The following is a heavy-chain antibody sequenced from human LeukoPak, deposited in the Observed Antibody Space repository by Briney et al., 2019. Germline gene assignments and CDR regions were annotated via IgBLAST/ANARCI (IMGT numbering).Heavy chain of an antibody. D-gene: IGHD4-11*01. J-gene: IGHJ6*02. V-gene: IGHV3-30*18. CDR1: GFTFSSYG. Sequence: GSLRLSCAASGFTFSSYGMHWVRQAPGKGLEWVAVISYDGSNKYYADSVKGRFTISRDNSKNTLYLQMNSLRAEDTAVYYCAKDPIIYDYSNYHYYYGMDVWGQGTTVTVSS. CDR2: ISYDGSNK. CDR3: AKDPIIYDYSNYHYYYGMDV.